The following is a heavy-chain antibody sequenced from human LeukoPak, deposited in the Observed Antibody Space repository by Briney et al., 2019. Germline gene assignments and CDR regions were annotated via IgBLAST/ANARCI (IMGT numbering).Heavy chain of an antibody. CDR2: IYYNGDT. D-gene: IGHD4/OR15-4a*01. Sequence: SETLSLTCTVFGGSISSITYYWGWIRQPPGKGLEWIGRIYYNGDTYYNPSLKSRGTISVDTSKNQFSLKLSSVTAADTAVYHCARHAGMTIASFYFDYWGQGTLVTVSS. J-gene: IGHJ4*02. CDR3: ARHAGMTIASFYFDY. CDR1: GGSISSITYY. V-gene: IGHV4-39*01.